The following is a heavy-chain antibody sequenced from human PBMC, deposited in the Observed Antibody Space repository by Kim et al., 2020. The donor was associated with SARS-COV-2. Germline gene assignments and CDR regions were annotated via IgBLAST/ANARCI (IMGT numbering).Heavy chain of an antibody. CDR1: GFTFSSYW. V-gene: IGHV3-7*01. CDR3: VREKLSSRHFDEFDI. D-gene: IGHD6-13*01. CDR2: IKQDGSEK. Sequence: GGSLRLSCAVSGFTFSSYWMTWVRQAPGKGLEWVANIKQDGSEKYYVDSVKGRFTISRDNAKNSLYLQMNTLRAEDTAVYYCVREKLSSRHFDEFDIWGPGTMVTVSS. J-gene: IGHJ3*02.